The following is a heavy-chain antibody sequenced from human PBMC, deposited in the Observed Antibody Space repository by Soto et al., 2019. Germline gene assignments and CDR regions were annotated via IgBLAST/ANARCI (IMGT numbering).Heavy chain of an antibody. V-gene: IGHV4-59*01. J-gene: IGHJ5*02. CDR3: ARLHIWGSYRSYWFDP. Sequence: SETLSLTCTVSGGSISSYYWSWIRQPPGKGLEWIGYIYYSGSTNYNPSLKSRVTISVDTSKNQFSLKLSSVTAADTAVYYCARLHIWGSYRSYWFDPWGQGTLVTVSS. D-gene: IGHD3-16*02. CDR2: IYYSGST. CDR1: GGSISSYY.